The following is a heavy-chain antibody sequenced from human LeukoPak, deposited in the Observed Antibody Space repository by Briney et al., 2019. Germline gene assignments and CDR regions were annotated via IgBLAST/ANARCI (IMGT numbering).Heavy chain of an antibody. CDR2: IYTSGST. D-gene: IGHD6-19*01. J-gene: IGHJ3*02. CDR1: GGSISSYY. Sequence: SETLSLTCTVSGGSISSYYWSWIRQPAGKGLEWFGRIYTSGSTNYNPSLKSRVTMSVDTSKNQFSLKLSSVTAADTAVYYCARDFRSSGHNDAFDIWGQGTMVTVSS. CDR3: ARDFRSSGHNDAFDI. V-gene: IGHV4-4*07.